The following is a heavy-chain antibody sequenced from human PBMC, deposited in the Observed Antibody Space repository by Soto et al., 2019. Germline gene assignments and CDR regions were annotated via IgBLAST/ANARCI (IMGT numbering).Heavy chain of an antibody. CDR3: ARDQGYCSGGSCYQGLSDY. CDR2: ISSSSTI. CDR1: GFTFSSYS. J-gene: IGHJ4*02. Sequence: EVQLVESGGGLVQPGGSLRLSCAASGFTFSSYSMNWVRQAPGKGLEWVSYISSSSTIYYADSVKGRFTISRDNAKNSLYLQMNSLRDEDTAVYYCARDQGYCSGGSCYQGLSDYWGQGTLVTVSS. D-gene: IGHD2-15*01. V-gene: IGHV3-48*02.